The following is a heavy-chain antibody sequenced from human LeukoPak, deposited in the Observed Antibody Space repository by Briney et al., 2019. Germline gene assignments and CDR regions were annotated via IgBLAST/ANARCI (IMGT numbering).Heavy chain of an antibody. Sequence: VGSLRLSCAVSGFTFTTYAMTWVRQAPGKGLEWVSAISGSGTSTYYADSVKGRFTISRDKFKNTLYLQMNSLRAEDTAVYYCARDGCSTTSCYADWGQGTLVTVSS. D-gene: IGHD2-2*01. CDR3: ARDGCSTTSCYAD. V-gene: IGHV3-23*01. J-gene: IGHJ4*02. CDR2: ISGSGTST. CDR1: GFTFTTYA.